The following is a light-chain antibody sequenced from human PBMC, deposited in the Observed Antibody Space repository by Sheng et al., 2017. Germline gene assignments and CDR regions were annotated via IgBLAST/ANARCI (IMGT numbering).Light chain of an antibody. CDR1: QSVSNN. V-gene: IGKV3-15*01. Sequence: EIVMTQSPATLSVSPGERATLSCRASQSVSNNLAWYQQKPGQAPRLLMYGASTRATGIPDRFSGSGSATEFTLTISSLQPEDCATYYCQQADSFPLTFGRRDRRWRS. CDR2: GAS. CDR3: QQADSFPLT. J-gene: IGKJ4*01.